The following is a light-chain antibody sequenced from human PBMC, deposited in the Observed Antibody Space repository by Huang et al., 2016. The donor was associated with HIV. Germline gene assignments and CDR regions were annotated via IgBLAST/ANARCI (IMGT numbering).Light chain of an antibody. Sequence: EIVLTQSPGTLSLSPRERAALSCRASENITTDFLAWYQQKTGQAPRLLIYGASHRASGIPARVSGNGSGTDFTLTISRLEPQDSAVYYCQQYLMSPLTFGGGTNVEI. J-gene: IGKJ4*01. CDR2: GAS. V-gene: IGKV3-20*01. CDR3: QQYLMSPLT. CDR1: ENITTDF.